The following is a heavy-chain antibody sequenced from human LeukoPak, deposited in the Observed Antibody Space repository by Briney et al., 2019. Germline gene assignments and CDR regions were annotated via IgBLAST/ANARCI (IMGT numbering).Heavy chain of an antibody. CDR1: GGSISSYY. J-gene: IGHJ6*03. CDR3: ARDLYYYDSSGDYYYYYMDV. CDR2: IYTSGST. D-gene: IGHD3-22*01. Sequence: PSETLSLTCTVSGGSISSYYWSWIRQPAGKGLAWIGRIYTSGSTNYNPSLKSRVTMSVDTSKNQFSLKLSSVTAADTAVYYCARDLYYYDSSGDYYYYYMDVWGKGTTVTVSS. V-gene: IGHV4-4*07.